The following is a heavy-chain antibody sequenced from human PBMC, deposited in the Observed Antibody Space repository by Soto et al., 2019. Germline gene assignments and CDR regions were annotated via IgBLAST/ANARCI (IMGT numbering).Heavy chain of an antibody. CDR3: AKPLSGMLRGNFDS. CDR1: GFTFSSYA. Sequence: HPGGSLRLSCAASGFTFSSYAMNWVRQAPGKGLEWVSSISGGGSAYYADSVKGRFTISRDTSKNTVYLQMNSLRAEDTAVYYCAKPLSGMLRGNFDSWGQGTLVTVSS. D-gene: IGHD3-10*01. CDR2: ISGGGSA. J-gene: IGHJ4*02. V-gene: IGHV3-23*01.